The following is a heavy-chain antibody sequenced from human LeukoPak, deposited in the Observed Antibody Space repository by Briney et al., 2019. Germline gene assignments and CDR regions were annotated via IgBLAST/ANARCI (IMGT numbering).Heavy chain of an antibody. V-gene: IGHV2-5*08. CDR2: IYCDDGK. CDR3: AHSPISWDGAYNNAFDI. J-gene: IGHJ3*02. CDR1: GGSISNYYW. D-gene: IGHD4-17*01. Sequence: TLSLTCTVSGGSISNYYWSWIRQPPGKALEWLALIYCDDGKRYSPSLKSSLTITKDTSNNQVVLSLINMEPVDTTTDYCAHSPISWDGAYNNAFDICGQGTIVTV.